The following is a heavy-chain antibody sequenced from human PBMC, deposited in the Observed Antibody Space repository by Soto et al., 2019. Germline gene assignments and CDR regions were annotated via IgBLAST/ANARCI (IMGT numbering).Heavy chain of an antibody. CDR2: ISGYNGDT. CDR1: GYTFTSNG. Sequence: ASVKVSCKASGYTFTSNGISWVRQAPVQGLEWMGWISGYNGDTDYAQKFQGRVTMTTDTSTSTAYMEVRSLRPDDTAVYYCARDKPQQIVGYNYYYGLDVWGQGTTVTVS. CDR3: ARDKPQQIVGYNYYYGLDV. V-gene: IGHV1-18*04. D-gene: IGHD6-6*01. J-gene: IGHJ6*02.